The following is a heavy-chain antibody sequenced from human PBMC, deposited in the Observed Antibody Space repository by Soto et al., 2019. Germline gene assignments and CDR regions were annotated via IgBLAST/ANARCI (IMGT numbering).Heavy chain of an antibody. CDR1: GYTFTSYA. D-gene: IGHD3-22*01. V-gene: IGHV1-3*01. CDR3: ARVRGGSRDSSGLNWFDP. CDR2: INAGNGNT. J-gene: IGHJ5*02. Sequence: ASVKASCKASGYTFTSYAMHWVRQAPGQRLEWMGWINAGNGNTKYSQKFQGRVTITRDTSASTAYMELSSLRSEDTAVYYCARVRGGSRDSSGLNWFDPWGQGTLVTVSS.